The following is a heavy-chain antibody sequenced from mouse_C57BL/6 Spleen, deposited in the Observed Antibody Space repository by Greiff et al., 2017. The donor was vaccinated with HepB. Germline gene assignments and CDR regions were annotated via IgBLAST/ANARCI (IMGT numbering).Heavy chain of an antibody. V-gene: IGHV1-55*01. J-gene: IGHJ2*01. CDR2: IYPGSGST. D-gene: IGHD4-1*01. CDR1: GYTFTSYW. CDR3: ARRENWEGYFDY. Sequence: VQLQQSGAELVKPGASVKMSCKASGYTFTSYWITWVKQRPGQGLEWIGDIYPGSGSTNYNEKFKSKATLTVDTSSSTAYMQLSSLTCEDSAVYYCARRENWEGYFDYWGQGTTLTVSS.